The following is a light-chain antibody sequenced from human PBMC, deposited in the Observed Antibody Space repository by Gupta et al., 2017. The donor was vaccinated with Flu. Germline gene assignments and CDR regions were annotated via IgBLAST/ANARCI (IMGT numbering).Light chain of an antibody. CDR3: GSYTGTSTLWV. Sequence: ITISCTGATSDVGGYNYVSWYQQHPGKAPKLMIYEVTYRPSGVSDRFSGSKSGNTASLTISGLQVDDEADYYCGSYTGTSTLWVFGGGTKLTVL. CDR2: EVT. V-gene: IGLV2-14*03. CDR1: TSDVGGYNY. J-gene: IGLJ3*02.